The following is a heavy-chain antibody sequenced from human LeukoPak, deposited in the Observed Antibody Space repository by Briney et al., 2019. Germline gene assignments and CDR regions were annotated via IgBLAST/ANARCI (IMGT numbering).Heavy chain of an antibody. CDR3: ARDADTAMVFDY. D-gene: IGHD5-18*01. Sequence: ETLSLTCAVYGGSFSGYYWSWIRQPPGKGLEWIGEINHSGSTNYNPSLKSRVTISVDTPKNQFSLKLSSVTAADTAVYYCARDADTAMVFDYWGQGTLVTVSS. CDR2: INHSGST. V-gene: IGHV4-34*01. J-gene: IGHJ4*02. CDR1: GGSFSGYY.